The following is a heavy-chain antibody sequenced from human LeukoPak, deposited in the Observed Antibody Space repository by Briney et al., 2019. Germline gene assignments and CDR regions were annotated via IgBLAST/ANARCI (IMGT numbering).Heavy chain of an antibody. D-gene: IGHD3-22*01. CDR1: GGSISSGSYY. CDR2: IYTSGST. V-gene: IGHV4-61*02. Sequence: SGTLSLTCTVSGGSISSGSYYWSWIRQPAGKGLEWIGRIYTSGSTNYNPSLKSRVTISVDTSKNQFSLKLSSVTAADTAVYYCAGFDISGYDSSGYSFDYWGQGTLVTVSS. CDR3: AGFDISGYDSSGYSFDY. J-gene: IGHJ4*02.